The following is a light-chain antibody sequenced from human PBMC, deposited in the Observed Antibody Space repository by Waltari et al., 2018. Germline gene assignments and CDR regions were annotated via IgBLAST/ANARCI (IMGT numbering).Light chain of an antibody. Sequence: SALTQPASVSGSPGQSITISCTGTSSDVGGYNYVSWYQQHPGTAPKLMIYEDSKRPSGVSNRFSGSKAGTTTSLTLSGLRAEAEADYYYSSYTSSSTRVFGTGTKLTVL. CDR1: SSDVGGYNY. V-gene: IGLV2-14*01. J-gene: IGLJ1*01. CDR2: EDS. CDR3: SSYTSSSTRV.